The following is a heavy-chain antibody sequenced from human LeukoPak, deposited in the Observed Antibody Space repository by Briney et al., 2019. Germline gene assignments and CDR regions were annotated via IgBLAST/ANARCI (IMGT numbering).Heavy chain of an antibody. CDR3: ARVLSIAARPADY. CDR1: GFTFSSYW. V-gene: IGHV3-7*01. D-gene: IGHD6-6*01. J-gene: IGHJ4*02. Sequence: GGSLRLSCAASGFTFSSYWMSWVRQAPGKGLEWVANIKQDGSEKYYVDSVKGRFTISRDNAKNSLYLQMNSLRAEDTAVYYCARVLSIAARPADYWGQGTLVTVSS. CDR2: IKQDGSEK.